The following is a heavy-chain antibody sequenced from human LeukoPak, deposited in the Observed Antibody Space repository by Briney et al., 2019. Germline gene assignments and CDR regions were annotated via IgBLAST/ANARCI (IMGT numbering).Heavy chain of an antibody. V-gene: IGHV3-48*02. CDR1: GFTLSSYS. CDR2: ISSSSTTM. D-gene: IGHD6-13*01. CDR3: AREIAAGYGMDV. J-gene: IGHJ6*02. Sequence: GVSLRLSCAASGFTLSSYSMNWVRQAPGKGLEWVSYISSSSTTMYYADSVKGRFTISRDNAKNSLYLQMNSLRHEDTAVYYCAREIAAGYGMDVWGQGTTVTVSS.